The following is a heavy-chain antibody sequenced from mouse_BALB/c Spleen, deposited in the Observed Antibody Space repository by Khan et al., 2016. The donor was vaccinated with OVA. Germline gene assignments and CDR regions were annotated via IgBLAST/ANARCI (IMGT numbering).Heavy chain of an antibody. CDR2: ISSGGSYT. D-gene: IGHD2-2*01. CDR3: AREGFYGYYFDY. CDR1: GFTFSSYG. Sequence: EVQLVETGGDLVKPGGSLKLSCAASGFTFSSYGMSWVRQTPDKRLEWVATISSGGSYTYYPDSVKGRFTISRDNAKNTLYLQMSSLKSEDTAMYYCAREGFYGYYFDYWGQGTTLTVSS. J-gene: IGHJ2*01. V-gene: IGHV5-6*01.